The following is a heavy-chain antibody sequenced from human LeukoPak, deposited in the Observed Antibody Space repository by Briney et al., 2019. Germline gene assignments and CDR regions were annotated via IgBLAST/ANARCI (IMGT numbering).Heavy chain of an antibody. Sequence: GGSLRLSCAASGFTFSSYAMSWVRQAPGKGVEWVSTISRSADTTYYADSVKCRFTISRDNSRNTLYLQMSSLRADDTAVYYCAKAHDSSGYWGQGTLVTVSS. V-gene: IGHV3-23*01. D-gene: IGHD3-22*01. J-gene: IGHJ4*02. CDR3: AKAHDSSGY. CDR2: ISRSADTT. CDR1: GFTFSSYA.